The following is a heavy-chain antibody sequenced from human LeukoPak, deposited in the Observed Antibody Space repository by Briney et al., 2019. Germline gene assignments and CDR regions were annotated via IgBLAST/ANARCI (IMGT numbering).Heavy chain of an antibody. Sequence: GGSLRLSCAVSGFTFSSYWMSWVRQAPGKGLEWVANIKQDGSEKYYVDSVKGRFTISRDNAKNSLYLQMNSLRAEDTAVYYCASRNGGYSYGYADYWGQGTLVTVSS. V-gene: IGHV3-7*05. CDR2: IKQDGSEK. D-gene: IGHD5-18*01. J-gene: IGHJ4*02. CDR3: ASRNGGYSYGYADY. CDR1: GFTFSSYW.